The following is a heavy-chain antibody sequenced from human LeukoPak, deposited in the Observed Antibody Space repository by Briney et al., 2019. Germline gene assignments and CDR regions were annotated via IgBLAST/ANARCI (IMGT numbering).Heavy chain of an antibody. CDR3: ARGSPYYYDSSGYYSPRLDY. J-gene: IGHJ4*02. V-gene: IGHV4-59*11. D-gene: IGHD3-22*01. Sequence: SETLSLTCTGSGGSISSHYWRWIRQPPGKGLEWIGYIYYSGSTNYNPSLKSRVTISVDTSKNQFSLKLSSVTAADTAVYYCARGSPYYYDSSGYYSPRLDYWGQGTLVTVSS. CDR2: IYYSGST. CDR1: GGSISSHY.